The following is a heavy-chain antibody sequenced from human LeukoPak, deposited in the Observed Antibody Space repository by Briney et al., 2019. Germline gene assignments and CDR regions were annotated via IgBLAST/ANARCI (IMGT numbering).Heavy chain of an antibody. Sequence: GGSLRLSCAASGFSCSSYWMSWVRQAPGKGLEWVTNIKQDGSDKYYVDSVKGRFTISRDNAKNSLYLQMNSLRAEDTAVYYCARGGGNFDQWGQGTLVTVSS. V-gene: IGHV3-7*01. CDR2: IKQDGSDK. CDR3: ARGGGNFDQ. J-gene: IGHJ4*02. CDR1: GFSCSSYW. D-gene: IGHD2-15*01.